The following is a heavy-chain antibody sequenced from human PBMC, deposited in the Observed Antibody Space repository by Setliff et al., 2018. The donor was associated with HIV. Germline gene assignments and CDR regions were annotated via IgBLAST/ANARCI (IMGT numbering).Heavy chain of an antibody. CDR2: IIPVYGKV. V-gene: IGHV1-69*13. CDR1: GGTFSSFG. D-gene: IGHD6-19*01. Sequence: SVKVSCKASGGTFSSFGINWIRQAPGQGLEWMGGIIPVYGKVEYAQMFQGRVKITADESTSTAYMEMSSLRSEDMAIYYCARSDSGWPHYQYHHMDVWGKGTTVTVSS. J-gene: IGHJ6*04. CDR3: ARSDSGWPHYQYHHMDV.